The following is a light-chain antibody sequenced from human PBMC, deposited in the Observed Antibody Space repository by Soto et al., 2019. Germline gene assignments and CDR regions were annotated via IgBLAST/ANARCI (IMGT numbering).Light chain of an antibody. Sequence: QSVLTQPPSASGTPGQRVTISCSGSASSIGTNTVNWYRQLPGTAPKLLIYDDNQRPSGVPDRFSGSKSGTSASLAISGLQSEDEAEYYCAAWDGSLNNVLFGGGTKLTVL. CDR1: ASSIGTNT. V-gene: IGLV1-44*01. CDR3: AAWDGSLNNVL. CDR2: DDN. J-gene: IGLJ2*01.